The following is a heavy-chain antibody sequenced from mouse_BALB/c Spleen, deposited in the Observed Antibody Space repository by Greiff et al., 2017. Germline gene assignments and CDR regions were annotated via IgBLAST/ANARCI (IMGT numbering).Heavy chain of an antibody. D-gene: IGHD2-4*01. Sequence: QVQLKQSGPDLVAPSQSLSITCTVSGFSLTSYGVHWVRQPPGKGLEWLVVIWSDGSTTYNSALKSRLSISKDNSKSQVFLKMNSLQTDDTAMYYCARQAYDYDGAMDYWGQGTSVTVSS. V-gene: IGHV2-6-2*01. CDR3: ARQAYDYDGAMDY. J-gene: IGHJ4*01. CDR1: GFSLTSYG. CDR2: IWSDGST.